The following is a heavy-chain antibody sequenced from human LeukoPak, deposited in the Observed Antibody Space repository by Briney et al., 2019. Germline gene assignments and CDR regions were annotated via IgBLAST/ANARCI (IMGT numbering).Heavy chain of an antibody. CDR3: ASGGITMIVVDPFAFDY. J-gene: IGHJ4*02. D-gene: IGHD3-22*01. CDR1: GGSISSSSYY. V-gene: IGHV4-39*07. CDR2: IYYSGST. Sequence: PSETLSLTCTVSGGSISSSSYYWGWIRQPPGKGLEWIGSIYYSGSTYYNPSLKSRVSISVDTSKNQFSLKLSSVTAADTAVYYCASGGITMIVVDPFAFDYWGQGTLVTVSS.